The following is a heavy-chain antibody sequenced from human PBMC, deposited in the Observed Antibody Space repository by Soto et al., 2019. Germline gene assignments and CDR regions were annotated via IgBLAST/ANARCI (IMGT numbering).Heavy chain of an antibody. CDR3: AKDRIMGSTTFWGMDV. Sequence: ESGGGLVQPGGSLRLSCAASGFTFGSKAMSWVGQAPGKGLEWFSAIIGSGGRTYYADSVKGRFTISRDNSKNTLYLQMNSLRVEDTAVYYCAKDRIMGSTTFWGMDVWGQGTTVTVSS. CDR2: IIGSGGRT. CDR1: GFTFGSKA. D-gene: IGHD3-16*01. V-gene: IGHV3-23*01. J-gene: IGHJ6*02.